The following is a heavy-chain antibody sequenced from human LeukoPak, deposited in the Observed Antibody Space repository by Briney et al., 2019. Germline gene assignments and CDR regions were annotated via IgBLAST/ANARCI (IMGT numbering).Heavy chain of an antibody. CDR3: ARQRIAVAAIPFDY. D-gene: IGHD6-19*01. CDR1: GGSFSNYY. CDR2: INYSGDT. J-gene: IGHJ4*02. Sequence: SETLSLTCAVYGGSFSNYYWGWIRQPPGKGLEWIGEINYSGDTNYNPSLKSRVTISVDTSKNQFSLQLNSVTPEDTAVYYCARQRIAVAAIPFDYWGQGTLVTVSS. V-gene: IGHV4-34*01.